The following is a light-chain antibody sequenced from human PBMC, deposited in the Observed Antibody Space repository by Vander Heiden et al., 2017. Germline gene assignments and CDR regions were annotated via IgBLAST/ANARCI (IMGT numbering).Light chain of an antibody. CDR1: QSINIW. CDR3: QQDKSYPWT. V-gene: IGKV1-5*01. J-gene: IGKJ1*01. Sequence: DIQMTQSPSTLSASVGDRVSITCRASQSINIWLAWYQQKPGKAPNLLIYDASTLESGVPSRFSGSGSGAEFTLTISSLQPDDFATYYCQQDKSYPWTFGQGTKVDIK. CDR2: DAS.